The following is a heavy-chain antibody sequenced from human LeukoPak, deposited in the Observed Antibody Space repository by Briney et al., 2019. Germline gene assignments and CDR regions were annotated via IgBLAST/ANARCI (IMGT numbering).Heavy chain of an antibody. D-gene: IGHD6-13*01. CDR3: ARVQSGSSSWYFFSVNQIQNFDY. Sequence: ASVKVSCKASGYTFTSYGISWVRQAPGQGLEWMGWISAYNGNTNYAQKLQGRVTMTTDTSTSTAYMELRSLRSDDTAVYYCARVQSGSSSWYFFSVNQIQNFDYWGQGTLVTVSS. V-gene: IGHV1-18*01. CDR1: GYTFTSYG. CDR2: ISAYNGNT. J-gene: IGHJ4*02.